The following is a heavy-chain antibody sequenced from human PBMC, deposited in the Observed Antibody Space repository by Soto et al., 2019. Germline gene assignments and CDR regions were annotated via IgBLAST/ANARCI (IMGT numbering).Heavy chain of an antibody. J-gene: IGHJ6*02. Sequence: SETLSPTCTVSGGSISSGDYYGMWIRQPPGKVLDWIGYIYYSGSTYYNPSLKSRVTISVDTSKNQFSLKLSSVTAADTAVYYCARDVLGVYYDSSGYRYYYGMDVWGQGTTVTVS. CDR1: GGSISSGDYY. D-gene: IGHD3-22*01. V-gene: IGHV4-30-4*01. CDR2: IYYSGST. CDR3: ARDVLGVYYDSSGYRYYYGMDV.